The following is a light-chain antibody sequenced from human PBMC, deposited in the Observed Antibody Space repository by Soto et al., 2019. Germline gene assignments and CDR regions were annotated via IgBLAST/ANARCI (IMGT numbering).Light chain of an antibody. J-gene: IGLJ1*01. CDR1: SSAVGGYNS. Sequence: QSALTQPPSASGSPGQSVTISCTGTSSAVGGYNSVSWYQHHPGKAPKLMIYEVSKRPSGVPDRFSGSKSANTASLTVSGLQAEDEADYYCSSYAGSSNYVFGTGTKVTVL. CDR3: SSYAGSSNYV. V-gene: IGLV2-8*01. CDR2: EVS.